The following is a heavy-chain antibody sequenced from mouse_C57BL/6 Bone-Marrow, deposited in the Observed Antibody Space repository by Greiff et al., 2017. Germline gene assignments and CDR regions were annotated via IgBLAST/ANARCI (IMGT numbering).Heavy chain of an antibody. V-gene: IGHV5-6*01. CDR1: GFTFSSYG. CDR2: ISSGGSYT. J-gene: IGHJ2*01. Sequence: EVKLVESGGDLVKPGGSLKLSCAASGFTFSSYGMSWVRQTPDKRLEWVATISSGGSYTYYPDSVKGRFTISRDNAKNTLYLQMSSLKSEDTAMCYCARHRGHYFDYWGQGTTLTVSS. CDR3: ARHRGHYFDY.